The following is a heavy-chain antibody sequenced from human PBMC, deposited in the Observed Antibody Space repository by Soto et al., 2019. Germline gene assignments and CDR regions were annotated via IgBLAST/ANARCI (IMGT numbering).Heavy chain of an antibody. Sequence: PVVSLILSCSASVFTFSDRRVYWLRQAPGNGLEWVGLARNKAHSYTTAYAASVKGRFTISIDDSKSSLSLQMNSLKNEDTAVYFCARLMGTRFESWGQGTLVTVSS. CDR1: VFTFSDRR. V-gene: IGHV3-72*01. D-gene: IGHD2-8*01. J-gene: IGHJ4*02. CDR2: ARNKAHSYTT. CDR3: ARLMGTRFES.